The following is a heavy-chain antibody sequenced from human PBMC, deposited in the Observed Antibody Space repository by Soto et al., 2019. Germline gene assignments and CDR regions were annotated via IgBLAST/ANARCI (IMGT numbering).Heavy chain of an antibody. Sequence: SETLSLTCAVYGGSFSGYYWSWIRQPPGKGLEWIGEINHSGSTNYNPSLKSRVTISVDTSKNQFSLKLSSVTAADTAVYYCARDPYGVYRYFQHWGQGTLVTVSS. CDR1: GGSFSGYY. D-gene: IGHD4-17*01. CDR3: ARDPYGVYRYFQH. CDR2: INHSGST. J-gene: IGHJ1*01. V-gene: IGHV4-34*01.